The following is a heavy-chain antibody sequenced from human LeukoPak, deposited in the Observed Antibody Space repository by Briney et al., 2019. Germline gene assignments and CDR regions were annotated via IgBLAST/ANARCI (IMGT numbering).Heavy chain of an antibody. J-gene: IGHJ4*02. CDR3: ARDSGGAWLQPHGDY. D-gene: IGHD5-24*01. CDR1: GFTFSSYG. CDR2: IWCGGSSK. V-gene: IGHV3-33*01. Sequence: GRSLRLSCAASGFTFSSYGMHWVRQAPGKGLEWVAVIWCGGSSKYYADSVKGRFTISRDNSENPLYLQMNSLRAEDTAVSYCARDSGGAWLQPHGDYWGQGTLVTVSS.